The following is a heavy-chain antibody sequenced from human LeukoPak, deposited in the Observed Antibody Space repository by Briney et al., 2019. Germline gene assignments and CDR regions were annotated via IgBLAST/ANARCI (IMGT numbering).Heavy chain of an antibody. CDR1: GGSFSGYY. Sequence: SEALSLTCAVYGGSFSGYYWSWVRQPPGKGLEWIGEINNSGSTNYNPSLTSRGTISVDTSKIQFSLKLSSLTAADTAVYYCARILGYCSSTSCYRLGRWFDPWGQGTLVTVSS. V-gene: IGHV4-34*01. CDR3: ARILGYCSSTSCYRLGRWFDP. D-gene: IGHD2-2*01. CDR2: INNSGST. J-gene: IGHJ5*02.